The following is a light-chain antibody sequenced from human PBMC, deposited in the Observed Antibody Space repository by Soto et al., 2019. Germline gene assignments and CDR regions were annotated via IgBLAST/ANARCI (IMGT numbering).Light chain of an antibody. CDR2: YND. CDR1: NINIWDNH. J-gene: IGLJ1*01. CDR3: GKWDDSLFSFV. Sequence: QSLLTQPPSVSAAPVQRVTIPCSGSNINIWDNHVSWYQHLPVTAPKLAVYYNDRLPSDLPVRFSGSKSGTSAKLVINGLQTGDEAVYYCGKWDDSLFSFVFGPGT. V-gene: IGLV1-51*01.